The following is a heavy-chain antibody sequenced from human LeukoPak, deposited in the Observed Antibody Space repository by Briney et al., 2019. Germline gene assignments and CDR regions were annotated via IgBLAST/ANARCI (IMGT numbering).Heavy chain of an antibody. V-gene: IGHV3-23*01. CDR3: AKNGGVTAFYDY. CDR1: RFTLSSHS. Sequence: GGSLTHSRVASRFTLSSHSMNWVRPAPGKGLEWVSAVSGSGAGTYYADSLKGRFTIARDNSKNTLYLQMNSLRAEDTAVYYCAKNGGVTAFYDYWGQGTLVTVSS. D-gene: IGHD4-11*01. CDR2: VSGSGAGT. J-gene: IGHJ4*02.